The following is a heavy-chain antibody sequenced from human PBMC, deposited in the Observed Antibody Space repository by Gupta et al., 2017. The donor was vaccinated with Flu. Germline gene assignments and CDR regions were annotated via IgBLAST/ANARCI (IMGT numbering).Heavy chain of an antibody. V-gene: IGHV3-48*03. CDR1: EFTFNSYE. D-gene: IGHD1/OR15-1a*01. J-gene: IGHJ3*02. Sequence: EVQLVESGGGLVQPGGSLSLSCAASEFTFNSYEMNWVRLAPGKGLEWVSYINSGGSAINYADSVKGRFIISRENAKNSLYLHMNSLRAEDTAIYYCASETETSRRNAFDIWGQGTMVTVSS. CDR2: INSGGSAI. CDR3: ASETETSRRNAFDI.